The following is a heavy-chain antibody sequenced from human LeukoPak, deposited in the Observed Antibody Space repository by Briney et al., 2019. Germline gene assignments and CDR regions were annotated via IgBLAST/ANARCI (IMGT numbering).Heavy chain of an antibody. J-gene: IGHJ4*02. Sequence: ASVKVSCKASGYTFTSYGISWVRQAPGQGLEWMGWISAYNGNTNYAQKLQGRVTMTTDTSTSTAYMELRSLRSDDTAVYYCARGSLYYDFWSGYENHFDYWGQGTLVTVSP. CDR3: ARGSLYYDFWSGYENHFDY. CDR2: ISAYNGNT. CDR1: GYTFTSYG. D-gene: IGHD3-3*01. V-gene: IGHV1-18*01.